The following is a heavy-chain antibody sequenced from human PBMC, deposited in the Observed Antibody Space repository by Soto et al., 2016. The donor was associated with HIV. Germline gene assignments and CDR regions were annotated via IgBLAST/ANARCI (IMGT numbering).Heavy chain of an antibody. CDR2: ISGDGGST. CDR3: AKDLFVYYDSSGYGSDAFDI. V-gene: IGHV3-43*02. CDR1: GFTFDDYA. Sequence: EVQLVESGGGVVQPGGSLRLSCAASGFTFDDYAMHWVRQAPGKGLEWVSLISGDGGSTYYADSVKGRFTISRDNSKNSLYLQMNSLRTEDTALYYCAKDLFVYYDSSGYGSDAFDIWGQGTMVTVSS. J-gene: IGHJ3*02. D-gene: IGHD3-22*01.